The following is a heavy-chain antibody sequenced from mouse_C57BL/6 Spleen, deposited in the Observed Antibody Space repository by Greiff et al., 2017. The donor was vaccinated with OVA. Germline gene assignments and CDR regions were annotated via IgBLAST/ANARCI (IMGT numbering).Heavy chain of an antibody. D-gene: IGHD2-3*01. CDR3: ARSDGYYGGFAY. CDR1: GYAFSSYW. CDR2: IYPGDGDT. V-gene: IGHV1-80*01. Sequence: VQLVESGAELVKPGASVKISCKASGYAFSSYWMNWVKQRPGKGLEWIGQIYPGDGDTNYNGKFKGKATLTADKSSSTAYMQLSSLTSEDSAVYFCARSDGYYGGFAYWGQGTLVTVSA. J-gene: IGHJ3*01.